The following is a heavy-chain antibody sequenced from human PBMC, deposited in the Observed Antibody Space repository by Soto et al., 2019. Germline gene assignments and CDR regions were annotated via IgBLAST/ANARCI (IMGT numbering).Heavy chain of an antibody. CDR2: ISYDGSNK. CDR1: GFTFSSYA. V-gene: IGHV3-30-3*02. J-gene: IGHJ4*02. CDR3: AKIGPSVGATGPYYYFDY. Sequence: GGSLRLSCAASGFTFSSYAMHWVRQAPGKGLEWVAVISYDGSNKYYADSVKGRFTISRGNSKNTLYLQMNSLRAEDTAVYYCAKIGPSVGATGPYYYFDYWGPGTLVTVSS. D-gene: IGHD1-26*01.